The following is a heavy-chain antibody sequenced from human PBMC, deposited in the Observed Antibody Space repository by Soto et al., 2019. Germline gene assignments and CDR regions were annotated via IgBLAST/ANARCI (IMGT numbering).Heavy chain of an antibody. D-gene: IGHD6-13*01. CDR3: AKDLVAAAAS. V-gene: IGHV3-49*04. J-gene: IGHJ5*02. Sequence: GGSLRLSCAASGFTFNSYAMNWVRQAPGKWLECVGFIRDKASGGTTDYAASVKGRFTVSRDDSKSTAYLQMNSLKTEDTAVYYCAKDLVAAAASWGQGTLVTVSS. CDR2: IRDKASGGTT. CDR1: GFTFNSYA.